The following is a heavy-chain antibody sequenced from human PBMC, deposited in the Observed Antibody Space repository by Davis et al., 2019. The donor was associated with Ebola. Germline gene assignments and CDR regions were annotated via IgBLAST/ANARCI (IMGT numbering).Heavy chain of an antibody. CDR2: ISYDGSNK. Sequence: PGGSLRLSCAASGFTFSSYAMHWVRQAPGKGLEWVAVISYDGSNKYYADSVKGRFTISRDNSKNTLYLQMNSLRAEDTAVYYCARTPRLCSSTSCYYYYYGMDVWGQGTTVTVSS. J-gene: IGHJ6*02. V-gene: IGHV3-30-3*01. CDR1: GFTFSSYA. D-gene: IGHD2-2*01. CDR3: ARTPRLCSSTSCYYYYYGMDV.